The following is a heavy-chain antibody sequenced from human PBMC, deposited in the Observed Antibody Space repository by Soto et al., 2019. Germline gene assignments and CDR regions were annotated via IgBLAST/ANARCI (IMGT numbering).Heavy chain of an antibody. J-gene: IGHJ6*02. V-gene: IGHV1-69*13. D-gene: IGHD3-16*01. CDR2: IIPIFGTA. CDR1: GGTFSSYA. Sequence: SVKVSCKASGGTFSSYAISWVRQAPGQGLEWMGGIIPIFGTANYAQKFQGRVTITADESTSTAYMELSSLRSEETAVYYCASPPXMIKFIREYYYHYGIDLWGQGTTVTVSS. CDR3: ASPPXMIKFIREYYYHYGIDL.